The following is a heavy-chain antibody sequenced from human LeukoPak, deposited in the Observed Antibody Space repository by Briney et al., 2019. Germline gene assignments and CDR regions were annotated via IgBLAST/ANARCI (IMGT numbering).Heavy chain of an antibody. V-gene: IGHV1-8*02. CDR3: ASFQRAHPWFDY. Sequence: ASVKLSCTASGYTFTSYDINWVRQAPGQGLEWMGCMNPNSGNTDYAQKVQGRVTMTRNNSKSTVYMQMNSLRSEDTAVYYCASFQRAHPWFDYWGQGTLVTVSS. CDR2: MNPNSGNT. J-gene: IGHJ4*02. CDR1: GYTFTSYD.